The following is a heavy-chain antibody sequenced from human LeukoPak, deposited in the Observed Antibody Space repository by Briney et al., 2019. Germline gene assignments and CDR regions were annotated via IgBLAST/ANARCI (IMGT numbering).Heavy chain of an antibody. Sequence: GGSLRLSCAASGFTFSSYAMHWVRQAPGKGLEWVAVISYDGSNKYYADSVKGRFTLSRDNSKNTLYLQMNSLRAEDTAVYYCAKDIHPGLYCSGGSCFSLDYWGQGTLVTVSS. CDR2: ISYDGSNK. D-gene: IGHD2-15*01. CDR3: AKDIHPGLYCSGGSCFSLDY. J-gene: IGHJ4*02. V-gene: IGHV3-30-3*01. CDR1: GFTFSSYA.